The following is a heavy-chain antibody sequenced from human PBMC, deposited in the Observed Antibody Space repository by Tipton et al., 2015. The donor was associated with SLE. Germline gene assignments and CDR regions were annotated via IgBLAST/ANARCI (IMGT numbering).Heavy chain of an antibody. Sequence: SLRLSCAASGFTFSSYAMHWVRQAPGKGLEWVAVISYDGSNKYYADSVKGRFTISRDNSKNTLYLQMNSLRAEDTAVYYCAGESLTGTTDYFDYWGQGTLVTISS. CDR3: AGESLTGTTDYFDY. J-gene: IGHJ4*02. V-gene: IGHV3-30*04. CDR1: GFTFSSYA. D-gene: IGHD1-20*01. CDR2: ISYDGSNK.